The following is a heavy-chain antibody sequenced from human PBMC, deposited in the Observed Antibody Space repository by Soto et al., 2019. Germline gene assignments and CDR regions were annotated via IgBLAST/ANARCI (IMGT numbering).Heavy chain of an antibody. J-gene: IGHJ4*02. CDR1: GFTFSIYA. D-gene: IGHD3-3*01. CDR3: ARALDFWSAYFDY. V-gene: IGHV3-64*04. Sequence: GGSLRLSCSASGFTFSIYAMHWVRQAPGKGLEYVSSISTNGGSTDYADSVKGRFTISRDNSKNTLYLQMNSLRTEDTAVYYWARALDFWSAYFDYWGQGSLVTVSS. CDR2: ISTNGGST.